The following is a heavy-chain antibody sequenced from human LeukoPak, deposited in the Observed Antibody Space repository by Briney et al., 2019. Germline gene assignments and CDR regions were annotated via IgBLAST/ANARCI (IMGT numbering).Heavy chain of an antibody. D-gene: IGHD2-2*01. Sequence: ASLRLSCSAPGFPFRCYAMHWVRQAPGQGLGSVSAISSNGGITYYADSVKGRFTSYRDNSKNTLYLQMSSLRAEDTAVYYCVKDSILKIVVVPAATYFDYWGQRTLVTVSS. CDR2: ISSNGGIT. V-gene: IGHV3-64D*06. CDR1: GFPFRCYA. CDR3: VKDSILKIVVVPAATYFDY. J-gene: IGHJ4*02.